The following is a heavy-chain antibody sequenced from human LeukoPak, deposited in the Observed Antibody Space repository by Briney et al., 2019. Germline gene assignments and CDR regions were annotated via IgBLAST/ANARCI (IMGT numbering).Heavy chain of an antibody. CDR3: ASLDSSGYYGLS. CDR1: GYRFTSYF. D-gene: IGHD3-22*01. Sequence: GASVKVSCKASGYRFTSYFIHWVRQAPGQGLEWMGIINPSGGSTSYAQKFQGRVSMTRDTSTSTVYMELSSLRSEDTAVYYCASLDSSGYYGLSWGQGTLVTVSS. V-gene: IGHV1-46*01. J-gene: IGHJ5*02. CDR2: INPSGGST.